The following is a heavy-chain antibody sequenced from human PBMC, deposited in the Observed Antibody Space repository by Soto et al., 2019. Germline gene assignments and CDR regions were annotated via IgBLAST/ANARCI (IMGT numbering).Heavy chain of an antibody. CDR1: GGSFSGYQ. D-gene: IGHD3-10*01. CDR2: INDSGNI. V-gene: IGHV4-34*01. J-gene: IGHJ6*03. CDR3: ARGVILWFGELSRRGGYHYYMDV. Sequence: QVQLQQWAAGLLKPSETLSLTCAVYGGSFSGYQWSWIRQTPGKGLEWIGEINDSGNIYYNPSLRSRATILLDTPKKQFFLMLGSVTAADSAVYYCARGVILWFGELSRRGGYHYYMDVWGKGTTVTVSS.